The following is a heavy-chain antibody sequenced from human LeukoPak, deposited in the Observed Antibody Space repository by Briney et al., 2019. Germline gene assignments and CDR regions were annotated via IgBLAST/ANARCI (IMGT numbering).Heavy chain of an antibody. CDR2: INHSGST. D-gene: IGHD6-13*01. Sequence: SETLSLTCAVYGGSFSGYYWSWLRQPPGKGLEWIGEINHSGSTNYNPSLKSRVTISVDTSKNQFSLKLSSVTAADTAVYYCARRAAAGTSPYYYYYGMDVWGQGTTVTVSS. J-gene: IGHJ6*02. CDR1: GGSFSGYY. V-gene: IGHV4-34*01. CDR3: ARRAAAGTSPYYYYYGMDV.